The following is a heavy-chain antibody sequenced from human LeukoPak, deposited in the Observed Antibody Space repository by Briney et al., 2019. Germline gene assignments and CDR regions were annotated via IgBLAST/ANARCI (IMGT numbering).Heavy chain of an antibody. V-gene: IGHV3-53*01. D-gene: IGHD6-19*01. CDR2: IYNGDNT. CDR1: DFTVSSNH. CDR3: ARAQRWLAFDS. J-gene: IGHJ4*02. Sequence: GGSLRLSCAASDFTVSSNHMSWVRQVPGKGLDWVAVIYNGDNTKYADSVKGRFTIFRDNSKNTLYLQMNSLRAEDTAVYYCARAQRWLAFDSWGQGTLVTVSS.